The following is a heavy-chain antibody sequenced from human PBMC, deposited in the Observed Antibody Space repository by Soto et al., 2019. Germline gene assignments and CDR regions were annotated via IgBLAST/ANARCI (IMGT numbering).Heavy chain of an antibody. D-gene: IGHD6-13*01. CDR3: ARDGHYRESSSWYDYYMDV. Sequence: GASVKVSCKASGGTFSSYAISWVRQAPGQGLEWMGGIIPILGTANYAQKFQGRVTITADESTSTAYMELSSLRSEDTAVYYCARDGHYRESSSWYDYYMDVWGKGTTVTVSS. J-gene: IGHJ6*03. CDR2: IIPILGTA. V-gene: IGHV1-69*13. CDR1: GGTFSSYA.